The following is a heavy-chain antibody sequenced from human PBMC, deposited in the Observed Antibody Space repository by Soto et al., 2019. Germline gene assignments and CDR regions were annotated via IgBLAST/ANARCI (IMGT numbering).Heavy chain of an antibody. J-gene: IGHJ6*03. CDR3: ARGGISHWAYFYYMDV. V-gene: IGHV4-34*01. Sequence: SETLSLTCAVYGGSFSGYYWSWIRQPPGMGLEWIGEINHIGSINYNPSLKSRVTMSVDTSKNQFSLTLNSVTAADTATYYCARGGISHWAYFYYMDVWDRGTTVTVSS. CDR1: GGSFSGYY. CDR2: INHIGSI. D-gene: IGHD2-21*01.